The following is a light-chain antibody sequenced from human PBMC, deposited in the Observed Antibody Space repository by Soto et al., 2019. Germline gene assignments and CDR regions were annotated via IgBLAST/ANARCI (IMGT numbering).Light chain of an antibody. CDR1: QSVDND. Sequence: MMSHALATLSVSKRDRATLSCRASQSVDNDLAWYQQKPGQPPRLLIDGASSRATGVPDRFSGSGSGTDFTLTISRLEPEDFAVYYCQQYDSWTFGQGAKV. J-gene: IGKJ1*01. CDR3: QQYDSWT. V-gene: IGKV3D-15*01. CDR2: GAS.